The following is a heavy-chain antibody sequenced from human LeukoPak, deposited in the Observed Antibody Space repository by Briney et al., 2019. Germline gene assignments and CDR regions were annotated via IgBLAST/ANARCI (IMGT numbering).Heavy chain of an antibody. D-gene: IGHD6-13*01. Sequence: GGSLRLSCAASGFTFNNYRMHWVRQPPGQGLVWVSRISPDGGVTTYPDSVEGRFTISRDNARNTLNLQMNSLRAEDTAVYFCSRGAPSSWSTRLDSWGQGALVTVSS. J-gene: IGHJ4*02. V-gene: IGHV3-74*01. CDR3: SRGAPSSWSTRLDS. CDR2: ISPDGGVT. CDR1: GFTFNNYR.